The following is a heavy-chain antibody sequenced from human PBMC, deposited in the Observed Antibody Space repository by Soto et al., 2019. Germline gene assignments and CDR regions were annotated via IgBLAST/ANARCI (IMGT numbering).Heavy chain of an antibody. CDR1: GGTFSSYT. Sequence: GASVKVSCKASGGTFSSYTISCVRQAPGQGLEWMGRIIPILGIANYAQKFQGRVTITADKSTSTAYMELSSLRSEDTAVYYCARDVQYSGYEGSDWYFDLWGRGTLVTVSS. CDR3: ARDVQYSGYEGSDWYFDL. CDR2: IIPILGIA. J-gene: IGHJ2*01. V-gene: IGHV1-69*04. D-gene: IGHD5-12*01.